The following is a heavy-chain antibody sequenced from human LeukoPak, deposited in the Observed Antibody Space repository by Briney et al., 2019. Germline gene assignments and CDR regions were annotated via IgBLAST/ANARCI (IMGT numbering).Heavy chain of an antibody. CDR1: GFTVITND. Sequence: PGGSLRLSCAASGFTVITNDMTCVRQAPGKGLEWVSVLYSGGNTKYADSVQGRFTISRDNSKNTLYLEMNSLSPDDTAVYYCTRGVEPLAANTLAYWGQGTLVTVSS. CDR2: LYSGGNT. J-gene: IGHJ4*02. CDR3: TRGVEPLAANTLAY. D-gene: IGHD3-16*01. V-gene: IGHV3-53*01.